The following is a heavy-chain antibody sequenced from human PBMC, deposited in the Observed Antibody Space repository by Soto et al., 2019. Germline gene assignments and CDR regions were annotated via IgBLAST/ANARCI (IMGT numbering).Heavy chain of an antibody. V-gene: IGHV3-30*04. J-gene: IGHJ4*02. Sequence: QVQVVESGGGVVQPGRSLRLSCAASGFTFSSFAMHWVRQAPGKGLEWVAVISYDGSNKYHADSVKGRFTISRDNSKNTVYLQMNSLKTEDTAVYYCASLGPAVGYTSRLDYWGQGTLVTVSS. D-gene: IGHD3-16*02. CDR3: ASLGPAVGYTSRLDY. CDR1: GFTFSSFA. CDR2: ISYDGSNK.